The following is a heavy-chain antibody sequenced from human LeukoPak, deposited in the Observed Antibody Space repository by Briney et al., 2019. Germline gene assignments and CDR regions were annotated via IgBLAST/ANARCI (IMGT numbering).Heavy chain of an antibody. Sequence: PGGSLRLSCAASGFTVSSNYMSWVRQAPGKGLEWVSYISSSGSTIYYADSVKGRFTISRDNAKNTLYLQMNNLRAEDTAIYYCATDSYVSGSYYRLFYWGQGTLVTVSS. CDR3: ATDSYVSGSYYRLFY. CDR2: ISSSGSTI. J-gene: IGHJ4*02. D-gene: IGHD3-10*01. CDR1: GFTVSSNY. V-gene: IGHV3-11*04.